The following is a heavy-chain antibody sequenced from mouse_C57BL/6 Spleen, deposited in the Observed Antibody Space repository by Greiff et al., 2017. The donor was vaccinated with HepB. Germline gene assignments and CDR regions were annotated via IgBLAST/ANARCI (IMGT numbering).Heavy chain of an antibody. D-gene: IGHD1-1*01. CDR2: INPSTGGT. Sequence: VQLQQSGPELVKPGASVKISCKASGYSFTGYYMNWVKQSPEKSLEWIGEINPSTGGTTYNQKFKAKATLTVDKSSSTAYMQLNSLTSEDSAVYYCARLYYGSRYFDYWGQGTTLTVSS. J-gene: IGHJ2*01. CDR1: GYSFTGYY. V-gene: IGHV1-42*01. CDR3: ARLYYGSRYFDY.